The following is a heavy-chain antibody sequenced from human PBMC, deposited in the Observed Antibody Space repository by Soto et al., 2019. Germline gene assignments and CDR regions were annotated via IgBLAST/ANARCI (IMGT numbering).Heavy chain of an antibody. V-gene: IGHV3-73*01. CDR3: TRLGTWREYYYYYYYMDV. CDR2: IRSKANSYAT. J-gene: IGHJ6*03. CDR1: GFTFSGSA. Sequence: GGSLRLSCAASGFTFSGSAMHWVRQASGKGLEWVGRIRSKANSYATAYAASVKGRFTISRDDSKNTAYLQMNSLKTEDTAVYYCTRLGTWREYYYYYYYMDVWGKGTTVTVSS. D-gene: IGHD1-1*01.